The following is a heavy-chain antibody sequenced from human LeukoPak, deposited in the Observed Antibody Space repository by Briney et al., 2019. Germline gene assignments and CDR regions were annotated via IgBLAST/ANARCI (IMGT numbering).Heavy chain of an antibody. D-gene: IGHD2-15*01. J-gene: IGHJ1*01. Sequence: GGSLRLSCAASGFTFDDYAMHWVRQAPGKGLEWVSGISGSGGSTYYADSVKGRFTISRDNSKNTLYLQMNSLRVEDTAVYYCAKDVYCSGGSCPAEYFQHWGQGTLVTVSS. V-gene: IGHV3-23*01. CDR1: GFTFDDYA. CDR2: ISGSGGST. CDR3: AKDVYCSGGSCPAEYFQH.